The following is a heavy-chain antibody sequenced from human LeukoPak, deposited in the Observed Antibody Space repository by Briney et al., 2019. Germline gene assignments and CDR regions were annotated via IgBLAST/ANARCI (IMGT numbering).Heavy chain of an antibody. V-gene: IGHV4-59*01. Sequence: KSSETLSLTCTVSGGSISSYYWSWIRQPPGKGLEWIGYIYYSGSTNYNPSLKSRVTISVDTSKNQFSLKLSSVTAADTAVYYCARVGGTNYYYYGMDAWGQGTTVTVSS. CDR1: GGSISSYY. CDR3: ARVGGTNYYYYGMDA. D-gene: IGHD1-1*01. J-gene: IGHJ6*02. CDR2: IYYSGST.